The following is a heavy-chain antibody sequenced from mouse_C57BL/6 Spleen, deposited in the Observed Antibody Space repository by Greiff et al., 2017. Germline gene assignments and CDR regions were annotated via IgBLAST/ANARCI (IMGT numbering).Heavy chain of an antibody. CDR3: ARPSYDYDGVYYAMDY. D-gene: IGHD2-4*01. CDR1: GYTFTSYG. V-gene: IGHV1-81*01. CDR2: IYPRSGNT. J-gene: IGHJ4*01. Sequence: QVQLQQSGAELARPGASVKLSCKASGYTFTSYGISWVKQRTGQGLAWIGEIYPRSGNTYYNEKFKGKATLTADKSSSTAYMELRSLTSEDSAVYFCARPSYDYDGVYYAMDYWGQGTSVTVAS.